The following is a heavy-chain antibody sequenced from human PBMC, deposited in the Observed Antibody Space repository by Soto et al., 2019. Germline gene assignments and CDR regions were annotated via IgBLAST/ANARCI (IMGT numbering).Heavy chain of an antibody. J-gene: IGHJ5*02. D-gene: IGHD6-6*01. Sequence: GGSLRLSCAASGFPFSDHAMHWVRQTPGKGLEWVSAITGRGDSTYYADSVKGRFTISRDNSKSTLYLQMMSLRAEDTAVYYCARRSSSSLGSLFDHWGRGILVTVSS. V-gene: IGHV3-23*01. CDR3: ARRSSSSLGSLFDH. CDR2: ITGRGDST. CDR1: GFPFSDHA.